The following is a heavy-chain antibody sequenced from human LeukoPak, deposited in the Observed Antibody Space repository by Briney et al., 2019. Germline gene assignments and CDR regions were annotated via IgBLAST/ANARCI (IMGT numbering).Heavy chain of an antibody. J-gene: IGHJ4*02. D-gene: IGHD6-19*01. CDR3: AKVRWDNSGWYYLDS. V-gene: IGHV3-30*18. CDR2: ISYNGINE. Sequence: GGSLRLSCAASGFSFSDYNMHWVRQAPGKGLEWMAVISYNGINEYYADSVKGRFTISRDNSKSTLLLQMNSLRAEDTAVYYCAKVRWDNSGWYYLDSWGQGTLVSVSS. CDR1: GFSFSDYN.